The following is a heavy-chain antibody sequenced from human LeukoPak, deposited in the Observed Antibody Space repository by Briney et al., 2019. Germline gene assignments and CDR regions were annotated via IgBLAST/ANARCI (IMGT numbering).Heavy chain of an antibody. CDR1: VFTFSSYA. CDR2: ISGSGGST. V-gene: IGHV3-23*01. Sequence: QPGGSLRLSCAASVFTFSSYAMSWVRQAPGKGLEWVSAISGSGGSTYYADSGKGRFTISRDNSKNTLYLQMNSLRAEDTAVYYCAKDRRWYVAAAAPLGYWGQGTLVTVSS. CDR3: AKDRRWYVAAAAPLGY. J-gene: IGHJ4*02. D-gene: IGHD6-13*01.